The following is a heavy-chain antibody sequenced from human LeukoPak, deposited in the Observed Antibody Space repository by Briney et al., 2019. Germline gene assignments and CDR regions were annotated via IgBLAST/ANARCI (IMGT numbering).Heavy chain of an antibody. CDR3: AKTAVDTAMVTEFAFDI. V-gene: IGHV3-30*18. Sequence: GGSLRLSCAASGFTFSSYGMHWVRQAPGKGLEWVAVISYDGSNKYYADSVKGRFTISRDNSKNTPYLQMNSLRAEDTAVYYCAKTAVDTAMVTEFAFDIWGQGTMVTVSS. CDR1: GFTFSSYG. CDR2: ISYDGSNK. J-gene: IGHJ3*02. D-gene: IGHD5-18*01.